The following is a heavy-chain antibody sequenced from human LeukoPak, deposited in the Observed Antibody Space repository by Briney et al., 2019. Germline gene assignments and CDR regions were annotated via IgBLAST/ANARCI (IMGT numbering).Heavy chain of an antibody. J-gene: IGHJ4*02. CDR1: GFTFSNAW. CDR3: ARDSPGRGIVVVTGLFDY. V-gene: IGHV3-30-3*01. D-gene: IGHD2-21*02. CDR2: ISYDGSNK. Sequence: PGGSLRLSCAASGFTFSNAWMSWVRQAPGKGLEWVAVISYDGSNKYYADSVKGRFTISRDNSKNTLYLQMNSLRAEDTAVYYCARDSPGRGIVVVTGLFDYWGQGTLVTVSS.